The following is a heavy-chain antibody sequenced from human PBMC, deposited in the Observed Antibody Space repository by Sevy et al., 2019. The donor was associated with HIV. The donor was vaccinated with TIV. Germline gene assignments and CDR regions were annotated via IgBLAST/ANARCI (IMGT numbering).Heavy chain of an antibody. J-gene: IGHJ4*02. CDR3: ARERYYYDSSGYYDY. D-gene: IGHD3-22*01. CDR2: IYSGGST. CDR1: GFTVSSNY. Sequence: GGSLRLSCAASGFTVSSNYMSWVRQAPGKGLEWVSVIYSGGSTYYADSVKGRFTISRDNSKNTLYLQMNSLRAEDTAVYYCARERYYYDSSGYYDYWGQGTLVTVSS. V-gene: IGHV3-53*01.